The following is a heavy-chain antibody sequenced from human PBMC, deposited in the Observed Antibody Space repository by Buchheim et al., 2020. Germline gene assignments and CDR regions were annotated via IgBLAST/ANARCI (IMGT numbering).Heavy chain of an antibody. V-gene: IGHV4-4*02. D-gene: IGHD3-10*01. CDR2: INFSGNT. CDR1: GASMRGPNW. CDR3: AMRVDHFDVEVGQEFQWFDP. J-gene: IGHJ5*02. Sequence: QVQLQESGPGLVKPSGTLSLTCAISGASMRGPNWWSWVRQSPGKGLEWIADINFSGNTSYNPSLKSRVTVSVDKSKTQFSLTLNYMTAADTAIYYCAMRVDHFDVEVGQEFQWFDPWGQGTL.